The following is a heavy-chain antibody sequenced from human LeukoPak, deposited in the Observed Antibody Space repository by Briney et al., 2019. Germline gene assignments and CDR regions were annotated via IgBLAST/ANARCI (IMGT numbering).Heavy chain of an antibody. D-gene: IGHD1-26*01. CDR1: GFSFNSYA. CDR2: ISVTGDRT. Sequence: GGSLRLSCAASGFSFNSYAMHWVRQAPGKGLEYVSAISVTGDRTYYADSVKGRFTISRDNSKNTLYLQMGSLRPEDMAVYYCARPMSGTYYYCFDYWGQGTLVTVSS. V-gene: IGHV3-64*02. CDR3: ARPMSGTYYYCFDY. J-gene: IGHJ4*01.